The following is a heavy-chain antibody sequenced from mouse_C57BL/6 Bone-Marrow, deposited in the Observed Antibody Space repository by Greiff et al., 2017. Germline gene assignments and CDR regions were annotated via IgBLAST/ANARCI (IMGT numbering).Heavy chain of an antibody. CDR3: ASITTGARDH. CDR2: IDPSDSYT. J-gene: IGHJ4*01. Sequence: QVQLQQPGAELVRPGTSVKLSCKASGYTFTSYWMHWVKQRPGQGLEWIGVIDPSDSYTNYNQKFKGKATLTVDTSSSTAYMQLSSLTSVDSAVYYCASITTGARDHWGQGTSVTVSS. V-gene: IGHV1-59*01. CDR1: GYTFTSYW. D-gene: IGHD1-1*01.